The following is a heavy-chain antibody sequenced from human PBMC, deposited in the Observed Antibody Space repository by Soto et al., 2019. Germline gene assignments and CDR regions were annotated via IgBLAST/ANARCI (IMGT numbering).Heavy chain of an antibody. CDR3: PIVPPDSGYNVV. D-gene: IGHD4-17*01. J-gene: IGHJ4*02. V-gene: IGHV1-2*02. CDR2: SNPNSGGT. CDR1: GYTFTGYY. Sequence: ASVKLARKASGYTFTGYYMHWVRQAPGEGHEWMGWSNPNSGGTNYAQKFQGRVTMTRDTSISTAYMELSRLRSDDTAVYSFPIVPPDSGYNVVRGPRVLVTVS.